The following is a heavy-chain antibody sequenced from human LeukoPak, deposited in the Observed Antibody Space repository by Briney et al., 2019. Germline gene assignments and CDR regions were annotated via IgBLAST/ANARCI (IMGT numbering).Heavy chain of an antibody. J-gene: IGHJ4*02. CDR1: GFTFSNAW. CDR3: TTAGPHESFDC. CDR2: VKSKTDGGTT. V-gene: IGHV3-15*01. Sequence: GGSLRLSCTASGFTFSNAWMSWVRQAPGKGLEWVGRVKSKTDGGTTDYAAPVKGRFTISRDDSKNTLYLRMNSLKTEDTAVYYCTTAGPHESFDCWGQGTLVTVSS.